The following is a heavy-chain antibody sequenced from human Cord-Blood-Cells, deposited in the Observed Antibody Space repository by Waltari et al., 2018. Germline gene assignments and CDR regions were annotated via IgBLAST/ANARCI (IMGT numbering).Heavy chain of an antibody. V-gene: IGHV4-59*01. D-gene: IGHD6-13*01. CDR2: IDYSGRT. CDR1: GGPISSYY. J-gene: IGHJ2*01. CDR3: ARVGIAAGGTPYWYFDL. Sequence: VQLQESGPGLVKPSETVALTCTVSGGPISSYYWSWNRQPPGKGLEWIGYIDYSGRTTYNYSPRRRVTISVDTSKSQFCLKRSFGTGADTAVYYCARVGIAAGGTPYWYFDLWGRGTLVTVSS.